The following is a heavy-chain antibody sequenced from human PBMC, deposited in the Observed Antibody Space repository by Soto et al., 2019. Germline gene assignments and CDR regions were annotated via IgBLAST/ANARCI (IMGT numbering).Heavy chain of an antibody. J-gene: IGHJ6*03. D-gene: IGHD5-12*01. CDR3: ARESGGATATLDYYYFYMDV. CDR2: INPNSGVT. CDR1: GDSFNDYY. V-gene: IGHV1-2*04. Sequence: ASVTVSCQSSGDSFNDYYLHWVRQAPGQGLEWMGWINPNSGVTKYAQKFQGWVTMTRDTSIRTVYMELSRLRSDDTAVYYCARESGGATATLDYYYFYMDVWGKGTTVTVSS.